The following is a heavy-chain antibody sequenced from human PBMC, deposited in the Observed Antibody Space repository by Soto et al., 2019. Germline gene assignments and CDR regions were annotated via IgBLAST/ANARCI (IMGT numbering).Heavy chain of an antibody. J-gene: IGHJ4*02. CDR1: GGTFSIYA. D-gene: IGHD3-22*01. CDR3: ASSKVVVITVFDY. V-gene: IGHV1-69*06. CDR2: IIPIFGTA. Sequence: SVKVSCKASGGTFSIYAISCVLQSPGQGLDWMGGIIPIFGTANYAQKFQGRVTITADKSTSTAYMELSSLRSEDTAVYYCASSKVVVITVFDYWGQGTLVTVSS.